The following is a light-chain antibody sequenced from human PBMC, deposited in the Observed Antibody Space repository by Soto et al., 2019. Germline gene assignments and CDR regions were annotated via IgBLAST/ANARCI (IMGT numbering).Light chain of an antibody. CDR3: SSYTRTTLVV. CDR1: SSDVGGYNY. CDR2: EVS. J-gene: IGLJ2*01. Sequence: QSALTQPASVSGSPGQSITISCTGSSSDVGGYNYVSWYQQHPGKAPKLMIYEVSNRPSGVSNRFSGSKSGNTASLTISGLQAEDEADYYCSSYTRTTLVVFGGGNKLTVL. V-gene: IGLV2-14*01.